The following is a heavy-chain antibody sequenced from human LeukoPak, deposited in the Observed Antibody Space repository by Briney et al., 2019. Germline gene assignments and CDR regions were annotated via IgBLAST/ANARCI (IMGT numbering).Heavy chain of an antibody. CDR2: IKQDGSEK. CDR3: AATIRYEYGMDV. J-gene: IGHJ6*02. Sequence: GGSLRLSCAASGFTFSTSWMSWVRQAPGKGLELVANIKQDGSEKYYGDSVKGRSTISRDNAKNSLYLQMNSLRAEDTAVYYCAATIRYEYGMDVWGQGTTVTVSS. V-gene: IGHV3-7*05. CDR1: GFTFSTSW. D-gene: IGHD1-1*01.